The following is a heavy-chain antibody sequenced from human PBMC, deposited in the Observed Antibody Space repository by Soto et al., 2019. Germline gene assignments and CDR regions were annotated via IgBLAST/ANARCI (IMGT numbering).Heavy chain of an antibody. J-gene: IGHJ3*02. V-gene: IGHV3-7*04. Sequence: TGGSLRLSCAASGFTFSSYWMSWVRQAPGKGLEWVANIKQDGSEKYYVDSVKGRFTISRDNAKNSLYLQMNSLRAEDTAVYYCARDYYDILTGQGTYDAFDIWGQGTMVTVSS. CDR3: ARDYYDILTGQGTYDAFDI. CDR1: GFTFSSYW. D-gene: IGHD3-9*01. CDR2: IKQDGSEK.